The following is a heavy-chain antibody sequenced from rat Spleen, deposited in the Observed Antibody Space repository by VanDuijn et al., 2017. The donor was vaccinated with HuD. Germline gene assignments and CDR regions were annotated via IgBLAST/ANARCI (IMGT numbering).Heavy chain of an antibody. CDR2: ITNTGGST. J-gene: IGHJ2*01. CDR3: TRGADYYDGSYYYVPYYFDY. V-gene: IGHV5-31*01. Sequence: EVQLVESGGGLVQPGRSLKLSCVASGFTFNNYWMTWIRQAPGKGLEWVASITNTGGSTYYPDSVKGRFTISRDNAKSTLYLQMNSLRSEDTATYYCTRGADYYDGSYYYVPYYFDYWGQGVMVTVSS. CDR1: GFTFNNYW. D-gene: IGHD1-12*02.